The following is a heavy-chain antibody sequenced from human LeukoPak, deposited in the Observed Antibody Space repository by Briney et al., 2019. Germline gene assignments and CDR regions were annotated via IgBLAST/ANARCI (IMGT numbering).Heavy chain of an antibody. V-gene: IGHV4-59*01. Sequence: SETLSLTCTVSGGSISSYFWSWIRQPPGKGLEWIGYIYYSGSTNYKSSLKSRVTISVDTSKNQFSLKLSSVTAADTAVYYCARTTEGGYSYGYFYYYYMDVWGKGTTVTISS. D-gene: IGHD5-18*01. CDR1: GGSISSYF. CDR3: ARTTEGGYSYGYFYYYYMDV. J-gene: IGHJ6*03. CDR2: IYYSGST.